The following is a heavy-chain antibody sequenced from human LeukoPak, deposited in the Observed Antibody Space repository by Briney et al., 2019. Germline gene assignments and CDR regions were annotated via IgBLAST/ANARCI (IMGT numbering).Heavy chain of an antibody. CDR1: GYTFTSYD. D-gene: IGHD4-17*01. Sequence: ASVTVSCKASGYTFTSYDINWVRQATGQGLEWMGWMNPNSGNAGYAQKFQGRVSLTRNTSISTAYMELSSLRSEDTAVYYCARGAWSPVTTPDYWGQGTLVTVSS. V-gene: IGHV1-8*01. CDR3: ARGAWSPVTTPDY. CDR2: MNPNSGNA. J-gene: IGHJ4*02.